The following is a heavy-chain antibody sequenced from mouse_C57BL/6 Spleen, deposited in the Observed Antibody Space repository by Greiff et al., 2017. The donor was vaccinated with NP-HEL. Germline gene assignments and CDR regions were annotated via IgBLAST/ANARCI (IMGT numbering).Heavy chain of an antibody. Sequence: EVQLQQSGGGLVKPGGSLKLSCAASGFTFSDYGMHWVRQAPEKGLEWVAYISSGSSTIYYADTVKGRFTISRDNAKNTLFLQMTSLRSEDTAMYYCARRGSSYGYYAMDYWGQGTSVTVSS. J-gene: IGHJ4*01. V-gene: IGHV5-17*01. CDR1: GFTFSDYG. CDR3: ARRGSSYGYYAMDY. CDR2: ISSGSSTI. D-gene: IGHD1-1*01.